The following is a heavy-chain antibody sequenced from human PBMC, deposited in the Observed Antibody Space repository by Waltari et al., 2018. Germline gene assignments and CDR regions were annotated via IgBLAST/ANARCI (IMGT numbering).Heavy chain of an antibody. D-gene: IGHD2-21*01. CDR3: VKDRDESEPFCGSDCYWDS. J-gene: IGHJ4*02. V-gene: IGHV3-23*01. CDR1: GFTFNKYD. CDR2: ISPSGGRA. Sequence: EVQLLESGGGLVQPGESLIHSCAASGFTFNKYDMSWVPRAPGKGLEWVAAISPSGGRALYGDSVQGRFTISRDNSKNTLYLQLNSLRVEDTALYYCVKDRDESEPFCGSDCYWDSWGQGTLVTVSS.